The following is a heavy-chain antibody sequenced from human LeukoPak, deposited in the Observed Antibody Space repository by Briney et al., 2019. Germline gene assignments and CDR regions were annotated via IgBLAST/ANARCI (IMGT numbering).Heavy chain of an antibody. CDR2: VYYSGST. CDR1: GGSITSSSYN. V-gene: IGHV4-39*07. J-gene: IGHJ5*02. D-gene: IGHD1-1*01. Sequence: SETLSLTCTVSGGSITSSSYNWGWIRQPPGKGLEWIGIVYYSGSTYYNPSLKSRVTISVDTSKNQFSLKLSSVTAADTAVYYCARRKGYVGWFDPWGQGTLVTVSS. CDR3: ARRKGYVGWFDP.